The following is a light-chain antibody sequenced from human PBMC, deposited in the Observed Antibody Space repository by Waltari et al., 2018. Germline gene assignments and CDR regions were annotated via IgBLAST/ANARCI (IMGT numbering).Light chain of an antibody. CDR2: GAS. V-gene: IGKV3-11*01. CDR1: QSVSSD. J-gene: IGKJ4*01. Sequence: EIVMTQSPATLSLSPGERATLSCRASQSVSSDLAWYQQKPGQAPRLLIYGASNGATGIPARFSGSGSGTDFTLPISGLEPEDFAVYYGQQRHNWPDTFGGGTKVEIK. CDR3: QQRHNWPDT.